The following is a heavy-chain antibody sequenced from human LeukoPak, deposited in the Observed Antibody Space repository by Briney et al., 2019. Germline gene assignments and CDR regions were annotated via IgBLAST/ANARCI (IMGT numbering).Heavy chain of an antibody. Sequence: SETLSLTCAVYGGSFSGYYWSWIRQPPGKGLEWIGEINHSGSTNYNPSLKSRVTISVDTSKNQFSLKLSSVTAADTAVYYCARTLTYYYDSSGYSHHFDYWGQGTLVTVSS. J-gene: IGHJ4*02. CDR1: GGSFSGYY. CDR2: INHSGST. CDR3: ARTLTYYYDSSGYSHHFDY. D-gene: IGHD3-22*01. V-gene: IGHV4-34*01.